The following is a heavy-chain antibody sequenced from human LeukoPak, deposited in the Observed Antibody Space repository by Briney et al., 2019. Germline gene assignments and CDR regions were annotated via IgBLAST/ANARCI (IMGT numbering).Heavy chain of an antibody. J-gene: IGHJ4*02. CDR3: ATGNYYDSSPGYYFDY. V-gene: IGHV1-24*01. CDR1: GYTLTELS. Sequence: ASVKVSCKVSGYTLTELSMHWVRQAPGKGLEWMGGFDPEDGETIYAQKFQGRVTMTEDTSTDTAYMELSSLRSEDTAVYYCATGNYYDSSPGYYFDYWGQGTLVTVSS. D-gene: IGHD3-22*01. CDR2: FDPEDGET.